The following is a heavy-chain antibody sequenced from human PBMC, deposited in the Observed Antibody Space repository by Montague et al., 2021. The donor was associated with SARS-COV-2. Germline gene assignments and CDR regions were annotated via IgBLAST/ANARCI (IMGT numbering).Heavy chain of an antibody. CDR1: GGSISSYY. V-gene: IGHV4-59*01. J-gene: IGHJ3*02. D-gene: IGHD3-22*01. CDR3: ARGGYYDYAFDI. CDR2: IYYSGST. Sequence: SETLSLTCTVSGGSISSYYWSWIRQPPGKGLEWNGYIYYSGSTNYNPSLKSRVTISVDTSKNQFSLKLSSVTAADTAVYYCARGGYYDYAFDIWGQGTMVTVSS.